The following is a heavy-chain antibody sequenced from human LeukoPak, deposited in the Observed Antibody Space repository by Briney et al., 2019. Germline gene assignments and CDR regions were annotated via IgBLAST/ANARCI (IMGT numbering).Heavy chain of an antibody. CDR2: IRSKANSYAT. V-gene: IGHV3-73*01. J-gene: IGHJ4*01. CDR1: GFTFSGSA. CDR3: TRGATTIFDY. Sequence: GGSLKLSCAASGFTFSGSAMHWVRQASGKGLEWVGRIRSKANSYATAYAASVKGRFTISRDDSKNTAYLQMNSLKTEDTAVYYCTRGATTIFDYWGHGTLVTVSS. D-gene: IGHD5-24*01.